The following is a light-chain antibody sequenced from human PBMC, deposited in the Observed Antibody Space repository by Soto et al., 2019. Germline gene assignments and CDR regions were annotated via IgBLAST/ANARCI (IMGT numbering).Light chain of an antibody. J-gene: IGKJ5*01. CDR3: QQASSFPPT. CDR2: AAS. Sequence: IHMTLSPSALSASVGDRVTITCRASQGISSYLAWYQQKTGQAPKIMIYAASSLQGGVPSRFSGSGYGTEFTLTISSLQTEDFATYYCQQASSFPPTFGQGTRLEIK. CDR1: QGISSY. V-gene: IGKV1-12*01.